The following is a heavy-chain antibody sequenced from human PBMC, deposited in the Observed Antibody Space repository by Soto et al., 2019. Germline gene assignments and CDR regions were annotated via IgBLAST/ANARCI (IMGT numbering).Heavy chain of an antibody. CDR2: IDPSDSYT. CDR3: ASSDIAVAGTVAWFDP. D-gene: IGHD6-19*01. V-gene: IGHV5-10-1*01. CDR1: GYSFTSYW. J-gene: IGHJ5*02. Sequence: PGESLKISCKGSGYSFTSYWISWVRQMPGKGLEWMGRIDPSDSYTNYSPSFQSHVTISADKSISTAYLQWSSLKASDTAMYYCASSDIAVAGTVAWFDPWGQGTLVTVSS.